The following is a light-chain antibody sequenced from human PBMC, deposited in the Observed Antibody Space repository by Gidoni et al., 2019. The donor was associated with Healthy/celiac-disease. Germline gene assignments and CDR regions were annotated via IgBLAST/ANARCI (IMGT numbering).Light chain of an antibody. CDR1: QSVLYSSNNKNY. CDR3: QQYYSTPT. V-gene: IGKV4-1*01. CDR2: WAS. Sequence: SLGERATINCKSSQSVLYSSNNKNYLAWYQQKPGQPTKLLIYWASTRESGVPDRFSGSGSGTDFTLTISSLQAEDVAVYYCQQYYSTPTFGQGTKVEIK. J-gene: IGKJ1*01.